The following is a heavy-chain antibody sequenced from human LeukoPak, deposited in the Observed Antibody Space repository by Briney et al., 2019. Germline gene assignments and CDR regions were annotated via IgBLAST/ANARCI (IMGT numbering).Heavy chain of an antibody. D-gene: IGHD6-13*01. V-gene: IGHV1-2*06. CDR1: GYTFTGYY. CDR3: ARLGIAAAGAFRDY. Sequence: ASVKVSCKASGYTFTGYYMHWVRQAPGQRLEWMGRINPNSGGTNYAQKFQGRVTMTRDTSISTAYMELSRLRSDDTAVYYCARLGIAAAGAFRDYWGQGTLVTVSS. CDR2: INPNSGGT. J-gene: IGHJ4*02.